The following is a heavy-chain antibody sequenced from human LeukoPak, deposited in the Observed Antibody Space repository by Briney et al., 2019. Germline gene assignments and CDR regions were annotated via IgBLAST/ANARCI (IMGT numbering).Heavy chain of an antibody. J-gene: IGHJ4*02. CDR1: GYTFSNNA. CDR3: AKAFGTNGYFQLTIDF. D-gene: IGHD2-8*01. CDR2: ITGTVATGDPP. V-gene: IGHV3-23*01. Sequence: PGGSLRLSCAASGYTFSNNAMSWVRQAPGKGLECVSAITGTVATGDPPYYADSVKGRFTISRDNSRNTLYLQLNDLRAEDTAIYYCAKAFGTNGYFQLTIDFWGQGTLVTVSS.